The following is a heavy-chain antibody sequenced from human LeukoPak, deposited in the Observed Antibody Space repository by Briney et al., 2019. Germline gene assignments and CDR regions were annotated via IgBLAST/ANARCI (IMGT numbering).Heavy chain of an antibody. CDR1: GFTFSSYA. CDR2: ISYDGSNK. J-gene: IGHJ4*02. D-gene: IGHD5-12*01. CDR3: ARDPNGYSGYEFDY. Sequence: PGRSLRLSCAASGFTFSSYAMHWVRQAPGKGLEWVAVISYDGSNKYYADSVKGRFTISRDNSKNTLYLQMNSLGAEDTAVYYCARDPNGYSGYEFDYWGQGTLVTVSS. V-gene: IGHV3-30*04.